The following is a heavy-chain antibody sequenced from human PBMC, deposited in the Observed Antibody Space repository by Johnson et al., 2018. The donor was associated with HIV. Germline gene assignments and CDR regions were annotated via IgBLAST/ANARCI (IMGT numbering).Heavy chain of an antibody. V-gene: IGHV3-30*19. D-gene: IGHD6-13*01. CDR2: ILYYGRNK. Sequence: QVQLVESGGGVVQPGRSLRLSCAASGFTFSSYGMHWVRQAPGKGLEWVAVILYYGRNKYYADSVTGPFPISIDNSKNTLYLQMNSLRAEDTAVYYCARVTGDSSSWYVGAFDIWGQGTMVTVSS. CDR3: ARVTGDSSSWYVGAFDI. J-gene: IGHJ3*02. CDR1: GFTFSSYG.